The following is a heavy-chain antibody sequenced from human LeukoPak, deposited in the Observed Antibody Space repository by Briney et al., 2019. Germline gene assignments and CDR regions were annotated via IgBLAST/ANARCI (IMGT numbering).Heavy chain of an antibody. CDR3: ARSDCSGGSCYINFDY. V-gene: IGHV4-61*01. J-gene: IGHJ4*02. Sequence: PSETLSLTCIFSGGSISSISNYYWSWIRQPPGKGLEWIGYIYYSGSTNYNPSLKSRVTISIDTSKNQFSLKLISVTAADTAVSYCARSDCSGGSCYINFDYWGQGTLVTVSS. CDR2: IYYSGST. D-gene: IGHD2-15*01. CDR1: GGSISSISNYY.